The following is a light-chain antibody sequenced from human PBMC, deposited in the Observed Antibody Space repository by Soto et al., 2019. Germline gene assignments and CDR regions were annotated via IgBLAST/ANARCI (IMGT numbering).Light chain of an antibody. CDR1: QNINSY. V-gene: IGKV1-39*01. CDR2: AAS. CDR3: QESYNLLT. J-gene: IGKJ4*01. Sequence: DIQMTQSPSSLSASVGERVTITCRASQNINSYLNWYQQKVGKAPKLLINAASTLQSGVPLRFRGSGFGTDFTLTISSLQPEDFATYYCQESYNLLTFGGGTKVEIK.